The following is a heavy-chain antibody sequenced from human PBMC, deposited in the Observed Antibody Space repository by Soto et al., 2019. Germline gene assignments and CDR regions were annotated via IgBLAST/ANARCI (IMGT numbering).Heavy chain of an antibody. Sequence: GGSLRLSCAASGFTFSRYSMNWVRQAPGKGLEWVSVISGSGGSTYYADSVEGRVTISRDTSKNTLYLQMNSLRAEDTAVYYCAKDQRSSGYLGSFDFWGQGTMVTVS. CDR3: AKDQRSSGYLGSFDF. CDR1: GFTFSRYS. J-gene: IGHJ3*01. D-gene: IGHD3-22*01. V-gene: IGHV3-23*01. CDR2: ISGSGGST.